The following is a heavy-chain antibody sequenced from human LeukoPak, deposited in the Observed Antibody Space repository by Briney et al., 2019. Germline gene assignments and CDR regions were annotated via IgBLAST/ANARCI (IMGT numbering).Heavy chain of an antibody. CDR3: ARNTRQQLAIDY. Sequence: GGSLRLSCAASGFTFRSYGMHWVRQAPGKGLEWVAVISYDGSNKYYADSVKGRFTISRDNSKNTLYLQMNSLRAEDTAVYYCARNTRQQLAIDYWGQGTLVTVSS. V-gene: IGHV3-30*03. J-gene: IGHJ4*02. CDR1: GFTFRSYG. D-gene: IGHD6-13*01. CDR2: ISYDGSNK.